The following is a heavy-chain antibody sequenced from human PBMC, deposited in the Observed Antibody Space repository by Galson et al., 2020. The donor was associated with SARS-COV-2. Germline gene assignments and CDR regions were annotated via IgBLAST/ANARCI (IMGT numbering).Heavy chain of an antibody. J-gene: IGHJ4*02. Sequence: GESLKISCAASGFTFSSYSVNWVRQTPGKGLEWLSYISSSGDSIYYADSVKGRFTIFRYNAKNSLYLQMNSLRAEDTAVYYCARDKGTAVAGTHYFDSWGQGILVTVSS. CDR2: ISSSGDSI. CDR1: GFTFSSYS. CDR3: ARDKGTAVAGTHYFDS. V-gene: IGHV3-48*01. D-gene: IGHD6-13*01.